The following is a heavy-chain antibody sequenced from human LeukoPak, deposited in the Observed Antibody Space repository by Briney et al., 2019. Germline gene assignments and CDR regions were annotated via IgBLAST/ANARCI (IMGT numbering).Heavy chain of an antibody. CDR2: ISAYNGNT. Sequence: ASVKVSCKASGYTFTSYGISWVRQAPGQGLEWMGWISAYNGNTNYAQKLQGRVTMTTDTSTSTAYMELRSLRSDDTAVYYCARVSPQWLVELGYMDVWGKGTTATVS. CDR1: GYTFTSYG. V-gene: IGHV1-18*01. J-gene: IGHJ6*03. D-gene: IGHD6-19*01. CDR3: ARVSPQWLVELGYMDV.